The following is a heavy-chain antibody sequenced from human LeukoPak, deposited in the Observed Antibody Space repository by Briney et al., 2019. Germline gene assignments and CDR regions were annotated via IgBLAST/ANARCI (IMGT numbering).Heavy chain of an antibody. CDR2: IYYSGST. V-gene: IGHV4-39*01. Sequence: SETLSLTCTVSGGSISSSSYYWGWIGQPPGKGLEWIGSIYYSGSTYYNPSLKSRVTISVDTSKNQFSLKLSSVTAADTAVYYCARRIVVTRGFDYWGQGTLVTVPS. CDR1: GGSISSSSYY. CDR3: ARRIVVTRGFDY. J-gene: IGHJ4*02. D-gene: IGHD4-23*01.